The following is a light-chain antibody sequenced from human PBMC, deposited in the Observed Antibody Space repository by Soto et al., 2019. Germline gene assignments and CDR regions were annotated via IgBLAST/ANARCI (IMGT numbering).Light chain of an antibody. CDR2: SNN. J-gene: IGLJ1*01. Sequence: QSVLTQPPSASGTPGQRVTISCSGSSSNVGTKIVNWYQHVPGTAPKLLIYSNNQRPSGVPDRFSGSKSGTSASLAISGLQTGDEADYYCGSWDSSLSAYVFGTGTKVTVL. V-gene: IGLV1-44*01. CDR3: GSWDSSLSAYV. CDR1: SSNVGTKI.